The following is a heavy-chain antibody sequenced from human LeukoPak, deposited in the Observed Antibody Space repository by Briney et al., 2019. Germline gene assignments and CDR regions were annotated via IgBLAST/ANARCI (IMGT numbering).Heavy chain of an antibody. J-gene: IGHJ4*02. CDR2: ISSSSSTI. D-gene: IGHD1-14*01. V-gene: IGHV3-48*04. Sequence: GGSLRLSCAASGFTFSSYSMNWVRQAPGKGLEWVSYISSSSSTIYYADSVKGRFTISRDNAKNSLYLQMNSLRAEDTAVYYCARVSTVNPYWGQGTLVTVSS. CDR3: ARVSTVNPY. CDR1: GFTFSSYS.